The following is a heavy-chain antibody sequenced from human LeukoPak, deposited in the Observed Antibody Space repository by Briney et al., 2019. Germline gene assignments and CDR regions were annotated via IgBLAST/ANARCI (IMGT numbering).Heavy chain of an antibody. CDR1: GYTFTGYY. J-gene: IGHJ4*02. Sequence: ASVKVSCKASGYTFTGYYMHWVRQAPGQGLEWIGWINPNSGGTNYAQKFQGRVTMTRDTSISTAYMELSRLRSDDTAVYYCARDRDYYDSSGYFGYWGQGTLVTVSS. CDR3: ARDRDYYDSSGYFGY. CDR2: INPNSGGT. V-gene: IGHV1-2*02. D-gene: IGHD3-22*01.